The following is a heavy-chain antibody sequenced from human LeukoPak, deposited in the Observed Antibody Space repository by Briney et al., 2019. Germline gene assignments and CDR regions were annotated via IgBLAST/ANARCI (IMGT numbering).Heavy chain of an antibody. CDR3: ARGHQFTYSSSFNYYYYYMDV. D-gene: IGHD6-6*01. Sequence: GGSLRLSCAASGFTFSSYGMHWVRQAPGKGLEWVAVISYDGSNKYYADSVKGRFTISRDNSKNSLYLQMNSLRAEDTAVYYCARGHQFTYSSSFNYYYYYMDVWGKGTTVTVSS. V-gene: IGHV3-30*03. CDR2: ISYDGSNK. J-gene: IGHJ6*03. CDR1: GFTFSSYG.